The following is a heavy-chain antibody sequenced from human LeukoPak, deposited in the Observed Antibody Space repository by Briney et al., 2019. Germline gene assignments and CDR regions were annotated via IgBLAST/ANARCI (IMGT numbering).Heavy chain of an antibody. D-gene: IGHD1-26*01. J-gene: IGHJ4*02. Sequence: SETLSLTCTVSGGSISSGDYYWSWIRQPPGKGLEWIGYIYYSGSTYYNPSLKSRVTMSVDTSKNQFSLKLSSVTAADTAVYYCARSLSGSYSPFDYWGQGTLVTVSS. V-gene: IGHV4-30-4*01. CDR1: GGSISSGDYY. CDR2: IYYSGST. CDR3: ARSLSGSYSPFDY.